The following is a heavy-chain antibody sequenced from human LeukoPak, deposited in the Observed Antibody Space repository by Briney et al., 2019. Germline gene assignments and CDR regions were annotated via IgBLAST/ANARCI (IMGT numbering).Heavy chain of an antibody. Sequence: GGSLRLSCAASGFTFDDYAMHWVRQAPGKGLEWVSGISWNSGSIGYADSVKGRFTISRDNAKNTLYLQMNSLRAEDTTVYYCARSGITMVGGASIGLLTFDIWGQGTMVTVSS. D-gene: IGHD3-10*01. CDR2: ISWNSGSI. CDR1: GFTFDDYA. J-gene: IGHJ3*02. V-gene: IGHV3-9*01. CDR3: ARSGITMVGGASIGLLTFDI.